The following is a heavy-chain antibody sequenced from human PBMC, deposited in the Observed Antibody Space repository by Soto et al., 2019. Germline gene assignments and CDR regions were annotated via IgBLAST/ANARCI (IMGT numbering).Heavy chain of an antibody. D-gene: IGHD3-22*01. V-gene: IGHV3-23*01. CDR2: ISGTGGST. CDR1: GFTFSSYA. CDR3: AKEMTSGYYVYDY. Sequence: GGSLRLSCAASGFTFSSYAMSWVRQTPGKGLEWVSTISGTGGSTYYPDSVKGRFTISRDNSKNTVYLQMNSLRAEDAAVYYCAKEMTSGYYVYDYWGKGTLVTVSS. J-gene: IGHJ4*02.